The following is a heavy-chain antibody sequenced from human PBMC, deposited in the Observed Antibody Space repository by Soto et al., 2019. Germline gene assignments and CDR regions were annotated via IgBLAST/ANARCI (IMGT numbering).Heavy chain of an antibody. CDR3: GRSSSMLGAGWSDS. J-gene: IGHJ5*01. CDR1: GYTLIDYG. Sequence: ASVKVSCKTSGYTLIDYGISWVRQAPGQGLEWVGWINTYSSTTNYAQKFQGRVTVTTDTSTNTAYMELRSLRSDDTAVYYCGRSSSMLGAGWSDSWGRGTLVTVSS. V-gene: IGHV1-18*01. D-gene: IGHD2-8*01. CDR2: INTYSSTT.